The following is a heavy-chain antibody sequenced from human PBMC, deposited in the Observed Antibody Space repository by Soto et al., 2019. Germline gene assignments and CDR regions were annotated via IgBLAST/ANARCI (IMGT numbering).Heavy chain of an antibody. CDR1: GGSISSYY. V-gene: IGHV4-59*01. CDR2: IYYSGST. D-gene: IGHD6-19*01. J-gene: IGHJ4*02. CDR3: ARGYSSGWYDY. Sequence: SETLSLTCTVSGGSISSYYWSWIRQPPGKGLEWIGYIYYSGSTNYNPSLKSRVTISVDTSKNQFSLKLSSVTAADTAVYYCARGYSSGWYDYWGQGTLVTVSS.